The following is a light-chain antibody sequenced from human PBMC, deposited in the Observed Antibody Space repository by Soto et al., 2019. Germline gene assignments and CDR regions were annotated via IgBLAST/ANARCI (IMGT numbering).Light chain of an antibody. CDR3: QQYSNCPSWT. J-gene: IGKJ1*01. CDR1: QSVSNF. Sequence: EKVMTQSPATLSMSPGERATLSCRASQSVSNFLAWYQQKPGQTPRLLIYGASTRATGIPARFSGSGSGTEFTLTISSLQSEDFAVYDCQQYSNCPSWTFGQGTKVEVK. V-gene: IGKV3-15*01. CDR2: GAS.